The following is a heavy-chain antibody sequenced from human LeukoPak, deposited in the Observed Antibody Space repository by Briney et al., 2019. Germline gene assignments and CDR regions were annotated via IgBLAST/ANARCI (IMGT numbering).Heavy chain of an antibody. CDR1: GDSVSSNSAT. CDR2: TYYTSKWDN. J-gene: IGHJ5*02. V-gene: IGHV6-1*01. D-gene: IGHD1-26*01. Sequence: SQTLSLTCDISGDSVSSNSATWNWIRQSPSRGLEWLGRTYYTSKWDNDYAVSVKSRITINPDTSKNQFSLQLNSVTPEDTAVYYCARGWEYPGWFDPWGQGTLVTVSS. CDR3: ARGWEYPGWFDP.